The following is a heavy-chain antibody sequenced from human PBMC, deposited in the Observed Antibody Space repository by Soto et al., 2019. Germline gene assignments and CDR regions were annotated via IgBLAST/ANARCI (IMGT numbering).Heavy chain of an antibody. CDR3: ARDFLDKASNWFDP. Sequence: GGSLRLSCAASGFTFRSYAMHWVRQAPGKGLEWVAVISKNGGEDHFADSVKGRFTISRDNSRNTVYLQMNSLRADDTAVYHCARDFLDKASNWFDPWGQGTLVTLSS. CDR1: GFTFRSYA. J-gene: IGHJ5*02. CDR2: ISKNGGED. V-gene: IGHV3-30-3*01. D-gene: IGHD3-3*01.